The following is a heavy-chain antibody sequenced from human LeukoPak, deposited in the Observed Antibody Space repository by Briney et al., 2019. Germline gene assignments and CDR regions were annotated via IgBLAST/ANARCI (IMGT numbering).Heavy chain of an antibody. V-gene: IGHV6-1*01. J-gene: IGHJ3*01. CDR3: ARGGLVRGSIDSLIAFDF. D-gene: IGHD3-10*01. CDR1: GDSVSRKSAG. Sequence: SQTLSLTCAISGDSVSRKSAGWNWIRQSPSRGLEWLGRIYYRSTWYSDFLTSRITISPDTYKNQFSLHLDSVTPEDTAVYYCARGGLVRGSIDSLIAFDFWGQGSVVTVSS. CDR2: IYYRSTWYS.